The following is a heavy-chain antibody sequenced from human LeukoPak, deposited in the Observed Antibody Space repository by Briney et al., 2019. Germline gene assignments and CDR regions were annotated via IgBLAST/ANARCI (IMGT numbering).Heavy chain of an antibody. V-gene: IGHV3-21*06. CDR2: IATSSDYI. CDR3: ARALSGRYYYGMDV. CDR1: GFTFSSYA. Sequence: GGSLRLSCAASGFTFSSYAMSWVRQAPGKGLEWVSSIATSSDYIYYAGSLKGRFTISRDNAKNSLYLHMNSLRPDDTAVYYCARALSGRYYYGMDVWGQGTTVTVSS. J-gene: IGHJ6*02. D-gene: IGHD1-26*01.